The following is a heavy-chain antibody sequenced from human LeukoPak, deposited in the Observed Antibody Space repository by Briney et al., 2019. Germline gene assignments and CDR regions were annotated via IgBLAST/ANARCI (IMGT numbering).Heavy chain of an antibody. J-gene: IGHJ4*02. CDR1: GDSVSSKSVA. CDR2: TYYRSKRYN. CDR3: ARLGGDVDY. V-gene: IGHV6-1*01. Sequence: SQTLSLTCAISGDSVSSKSVAWNWIRRYPSRGLEWLGRTYYRSKRYNEYAVSVKGRITINPDTSKNQFFLQLNSVTPEDTAVYYCARLGGDVDYWGQGTLVTVSS. D-gene: IGHD2-21*02.